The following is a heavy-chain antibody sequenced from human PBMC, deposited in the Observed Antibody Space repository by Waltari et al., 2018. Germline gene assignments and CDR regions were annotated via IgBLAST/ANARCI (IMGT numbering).Heavy chain of an antibody. CDR1: GFTLSSYS. Sequence: EVQLVESGGGLVKPGGSLRLSCAASGFTLSSYSMNWVRQAPGKGLEGVSSMTRSSRDIYYADSVKGRFTISRDNAKNSLYRQMNSLRAEDTAVYYCARDRWEQAIDYWGQGTLVTVSS. J-gene: IGHJ4*02. V-gene: IGHV3-21*01. D-gene: IGHD1-26*01. CDR2: MTRSSRDI. CDR3: ARDRWEQAIDY.